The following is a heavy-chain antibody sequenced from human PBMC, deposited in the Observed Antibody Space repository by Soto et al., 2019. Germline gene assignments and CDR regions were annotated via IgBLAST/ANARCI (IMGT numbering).Heavy chain of an antibody. D-gene: IGHD6-13*01. CDR2: ISAYNRNT. Sequence: ASVKVSCKASGYTFTSYGLSWVRQAPGQGLEWMGWISAYNRNTNYAQKLQGRVTMTTDTSTSTAYMEPRSLRSDDTAVFYCARVIASAADFDYWGQGTLVTVSS. CDR3: ARVIASAADFDY. J-gene: IGHJ4*02. V-gene: IGHV1-18*01. CDR1: GYTFTSYG.